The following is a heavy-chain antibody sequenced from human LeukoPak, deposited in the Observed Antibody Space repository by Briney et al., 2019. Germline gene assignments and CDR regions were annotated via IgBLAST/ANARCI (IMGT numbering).Heavy chain of an antibody. V-gene: IGHV3-66*02. CDR3: ARRFFNFDY. CDR2: IYSGGDT. Sequence: GGSLRLSCAASGFSVSGYYLSWVRQAPGKGLEWVSVIYSGGDTSYVDSVKGRFTISRDNSKNTVHLQMNSLRPEDTAVYYCARRFFNFDYWGQGILVTVSS. J-gene: IGHJ4*02. D-gene: IGHD3-3*01. CDR1: GFSVSGYY.